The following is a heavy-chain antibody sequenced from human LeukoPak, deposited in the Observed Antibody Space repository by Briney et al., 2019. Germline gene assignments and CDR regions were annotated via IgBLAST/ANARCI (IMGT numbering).Heavy chain of an antibody. J-gene: IGHJ4*02. CDR3: AADHLHYDSSGSKEN. Sequence: SVKVSCKASGFTFTSSAVQWVRQARGQRLEWIGWIVVGSGNTNYAQKFQERVTFTRDMSTSTAYMELSSLRSEDTAVYYCAADHLHYDSSGSKENWGQGTLVTVSS. CDR2: IVVGSGNT. D-gene: IGHD3-22*01. CDR1: GFTFTSSA. V-gene: IGHV1-58*01.